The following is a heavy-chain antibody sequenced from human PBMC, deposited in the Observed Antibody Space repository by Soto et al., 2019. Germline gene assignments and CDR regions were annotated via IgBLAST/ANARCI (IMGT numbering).Heavy chain of an antibody. CDR1: GYTFTSYY. V-gene: IGHV1-46*01. CDR2: INPSGGST. D-gene: IGHD3-10*01. CDR3: ARLRASGASRYYYGMDV. J-gene: IGHJ6*02. Sequence: ASVKVSCKASGYTFTSYYMHWVRQAPGQGLEWMGIINPSGGSTSYAQKFQGRVTMTRDTSTSTVYMELSSLRSEDTAVYYCARLRASGASRYYYGMDVWGQGTTVTVSS.